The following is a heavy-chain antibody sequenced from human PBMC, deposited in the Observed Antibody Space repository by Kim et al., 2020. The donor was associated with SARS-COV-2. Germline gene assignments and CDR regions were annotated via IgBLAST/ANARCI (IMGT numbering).Heavy chain of an antibody. CDR2: ISGSGGST. V-gene: IGHV3-23*01. D-gene: IGHD2-21*02. J-gene: IGHJ4*02. Sequence: GSLRLPCAASGFTFSSYAMSWVRQAPGKGLEWVSAISGSGGSTYYADSVKGRFTISRDNSKNTLYLQMNSLRAEDTAVYYCEGLVVTAHRAFDYWGQGTLVTVSS. CDR3: EGLVVTAHRAFDY. CDR1: GFTFSSYA.